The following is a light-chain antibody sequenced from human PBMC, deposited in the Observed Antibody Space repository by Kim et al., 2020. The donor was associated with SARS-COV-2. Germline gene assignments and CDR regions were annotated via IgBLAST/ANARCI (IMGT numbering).Light chain of an antibody. V-gene: IGKV1-17*01. CDR1: QGIRND. J-gene: IGKJ3*01. Sequence: DIQMTQSPSSLSASVGDRVTITCRASQGIRNDLGWYQQKPGKAPRRLIYAISTLQNGVPSRFSGGGSGTEFTLTISSLQPEDVATYYCLHYSGFPFAFGAGTKVDIK. CDR2: AIS. CDR3: LHYSGFPFA.